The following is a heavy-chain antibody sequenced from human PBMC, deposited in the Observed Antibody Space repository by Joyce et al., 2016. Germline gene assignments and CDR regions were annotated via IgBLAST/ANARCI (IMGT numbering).Heavy chain of an antibody. CDR1: GYNFTTYG. J-gene: IGHJ3*02. CDR2: ISGYNGNT. CDR3: ARDRDIVLVISEVLDI. Sequence: QVQLVQSGPEVKKPGASVKVSCKASGYNFTTYGISWVRQAPGQGLEWMGWISGYNGNTNHAQKFQGRVTMTTDTSTRTAYMELRTLRSDDTAVYYCARDRDIVLVISEVLDIWGQGTMVTVSS. D-gene: IGHD2-8*02. V-gene: IGHV1-18*01.